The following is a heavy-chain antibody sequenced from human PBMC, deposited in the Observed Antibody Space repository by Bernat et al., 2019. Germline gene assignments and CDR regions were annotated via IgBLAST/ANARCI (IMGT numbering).Heavy chain of an antibody. D-gene: IGHD6-6*01. CDR1: GFTFSSYN. V-gene: IGHV3-48*01. CDR2: ISGSSGTI. Sequence: EVQLVESGGGLVQPGGSLRLSCAASGFTFSSYNMNWVRQAPGRGLEWVSYISGSSGTIYYAYSVKDRFTISRDNAKNSLYLQMNSLRAADTAVYYCGGRDSNSRNFDYWGQGTLVTVSS. J-gene: IGHJ4*02. CDR3: GGRDSNSRNFDY.